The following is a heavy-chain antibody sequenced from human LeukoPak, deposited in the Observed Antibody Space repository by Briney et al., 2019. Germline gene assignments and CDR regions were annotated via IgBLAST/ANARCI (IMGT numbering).Heavy chain of an antibody. J-gene: IGHJ4*02. CDR2: IYHSGST. CDR1: GYSISSGYY. Sequence: SETLSLTCAVSGYSISSGYYWGWIRQPPGKGLEWIGSIYHSGSTYYNPSLKSRVTISVDTSKNQFSLKLSSVTAADTAEYYCAREQLLWFGELSPTDYWGQGTLVTVSS. CDR3: AREQLLWFGELSPTDY. D-gene: IGHD3-10*01. V-gene: IGHV4-38-2*02.